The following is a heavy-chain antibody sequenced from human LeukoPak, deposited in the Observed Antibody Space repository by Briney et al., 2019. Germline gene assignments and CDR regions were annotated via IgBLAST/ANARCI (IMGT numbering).Heavy chain of an antibody. V-gene: IGHV3-21*01. CDR2: ISSSGTYI. CDR3: AELGITMIGGV. CDR1: GFTFSRFS. Sequence: PGGSLRLSCAAPGFTFSRFSMNWVRQALGKGLEWVSSISSSGTYIYYADSVKGRFTISRDSAKNSLYLQMNSLRAEDTAVYYCAELGITMIGGVWGKGTTVTISS. D-gene: IGHD3-10*02. J-gene: IGHJ6*04.